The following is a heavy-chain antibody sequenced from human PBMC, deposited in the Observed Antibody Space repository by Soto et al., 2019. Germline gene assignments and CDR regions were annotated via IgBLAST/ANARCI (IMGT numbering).Heavy chain of an antibody. CDR2: IYYSGST. V-gene: IGHV4-31*03. CDR3: ARGEDSGYCSGGSCYGPFDP. J-gene: IGHJ5*02. D-gene: IGHD2-15*01. CDR1: GGSISSGGYY. Sequence: SETLSLTCTVSGGSISSGGYYWSWIRQHPGKGLEWIGYIYYSGSTYYNPSLKSRVTISVDTPKNQFSLKLSSVTAADTAVYYCARGEDSGYCSGGSCYGPFDPWGQGTLVTVSS.